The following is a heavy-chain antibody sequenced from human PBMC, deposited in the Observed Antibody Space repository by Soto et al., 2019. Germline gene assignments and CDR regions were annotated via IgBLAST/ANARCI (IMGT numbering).Heavy chain of an antibody. Sequence: SETLSRTCTVSGGSISRYYWSWIRQPTGKGLEWIGEIYYSGSTNYNPSLKSRVTISVDTSKNQFSLKLSSVTAADTAVYYCARGRYCSSTSCLFFDYWGQGTLVTVSS. J-gene: IGHJ4*02. CDR3: ARGRYCSSTSCLFFDY. V-gene: IGHV4-59*12. CDR1: GGSISRYY. D-gene: IGHD2-2*01. CDR2: IYYSGST.